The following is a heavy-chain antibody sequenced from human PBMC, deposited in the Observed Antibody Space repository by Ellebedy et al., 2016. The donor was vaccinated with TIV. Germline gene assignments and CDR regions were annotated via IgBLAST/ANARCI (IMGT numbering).Heavy chain of an antibody. J-gene: IGHJ6*02. CDR1: GYTFTANY. CDR3: ARVRRASSGMDV. CDR2: INPDSGGT. V-gene: IGHV1-2*02. Sequence: ASVKVSCKASGYTFTANYIHWVRQAPGQGLEWMGWINPDSGGTNVAQKFQDRVSMTRDTSVNTAYLELSRLESDDTAVYYCARVRRASSGMDVWGQGTTVTVS. D-gene: IGHD6-13*01.